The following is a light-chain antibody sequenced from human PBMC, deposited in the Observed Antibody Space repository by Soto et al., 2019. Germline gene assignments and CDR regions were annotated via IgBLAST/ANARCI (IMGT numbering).Light chain of an antibody. J-gene: IGLJ1*01. CDR3: SSYTSSSTLCV. CDR1: SSDVGGYNY. V-gene: IGLV2-14*01. CDR2: DVS. Sequence: QFVLTQPASVSGSPGQSITISCTGTSSDVGGYNYVSWYQQHPGKAPKLMIYDVSNRPSGVSNRFSGSKSGNTASLTISGLQAEDEADYYCSSYTSSSTLCVFGTGTKVTVL.